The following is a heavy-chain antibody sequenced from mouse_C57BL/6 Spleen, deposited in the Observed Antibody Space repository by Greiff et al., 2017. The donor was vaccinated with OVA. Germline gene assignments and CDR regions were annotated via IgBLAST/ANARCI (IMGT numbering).Heavy chain of an antibody. D-gene: IGHD2-1*01. Sequence: QVQLKESGPELVKPGASVKISCKASGYSFTSYYIHWVKQRPGQGLEWIGWIYPGSGNTKYNEKFKGKATLTADTSSSTAYMQLSSLTSEDSAVYYCARDLLSYYFDYWGQGTTLTVSS. CDR3: ARDLLSYYFDY. CDR2: IYPGSGNT. CDR1: GYSFTSYY. V-gene: IGHV1-66*01. J-gene: IGHJ2*01.